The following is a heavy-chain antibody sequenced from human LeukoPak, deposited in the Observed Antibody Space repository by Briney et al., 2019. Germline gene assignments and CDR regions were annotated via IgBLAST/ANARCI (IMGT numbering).Heavy chain of an antibody. J-gene: IGHJ3*02. V-gene: IGHV1-2*06. Sequence: ASVKVSCKASGYTFTGYYMHWVRQAPGQGLEWMGRINPNSGGTNYAQKFQGRVTMTRDTSISTAYMELSRLRSDDTAVYYCAREGSTHGYAFDIWGQGTMVTVSS. D-gene: IGHD3-10*01. CDR3: AREGSTHGYAFDI. CDR2: INPNSGGT. CDR1: GYTFTGYY.